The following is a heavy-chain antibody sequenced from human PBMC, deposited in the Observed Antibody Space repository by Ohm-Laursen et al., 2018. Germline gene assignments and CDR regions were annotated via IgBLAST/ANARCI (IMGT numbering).Heavy chain of an antibody. D-gene: IGHD5-18*01. V-gene: IGHV4-59*11. CDR3: ASGHSYGYDYYYYGMDV. CDR1: GGSISRQY. CDR2: IYSSGST. Sequence: TLSLTCPVSGGSISRQYWNWIRQPPGKGLEWIGYIYSSGSTKYNPSLNSRVTISEDTSKNQFSLKLRSVTAADTAVYYCASGHSYGYDYYYYGMDVWGQGTTVTVSS. J-gene: IGHJ6*02.